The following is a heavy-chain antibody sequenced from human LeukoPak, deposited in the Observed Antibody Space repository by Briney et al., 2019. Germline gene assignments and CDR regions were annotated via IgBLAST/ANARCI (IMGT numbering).Heavy chain of an antibody. CDR1: DVSINSYY. V-gene: IGHV4-59*01. D-gene: IGHD3-3*01. J-gene: IGHJ5*02. Sequence: NPSETLSLTCSVSDVSINSYYWNWIRRPPGKGLEWIGYIYYNGNTNYSPSLKSRVTISVDTSKNQFSLKLSSVTAADTAVYYCARGPEDDFWSGYYTGISGWFDPWGQGTLVTVSS. CDR2: IYYNGNT. CDR3: ARGPEDDFWSGYYTGISGWFDP.